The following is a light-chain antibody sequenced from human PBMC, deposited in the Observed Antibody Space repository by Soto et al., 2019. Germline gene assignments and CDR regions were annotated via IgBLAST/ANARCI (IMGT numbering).Light chain of an antibody. CDR2: DAS. V-gene: IGKV1-5*01. J-gene: IGKJ1*01. Sequence: DIQMTQSPSTLSASVLDRITITCRASQSLNSWLAWYQQKPGKAPKLLIYDASSLASGVPSRFSGSGSGTEFTLTISSLQPDDFATYYCQQYNSYSWTFGQGTKVDIK. CDR3: QQYNSYSWT. CDR1: QSLNSW.